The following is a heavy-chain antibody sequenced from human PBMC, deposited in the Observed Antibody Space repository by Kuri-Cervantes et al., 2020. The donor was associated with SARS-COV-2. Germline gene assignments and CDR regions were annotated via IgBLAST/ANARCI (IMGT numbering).Heavy chain of an antibody. J-gene: IGHJ3*02. V-gene: IGHV3-11*06. CDR2: ISSDSSHT. CDR1: GYTFIYSH. Sequence: GGSLRLSCAASGYTFIYSHMSWIRQAPGKGLEWVSYISSDSSHTNNAESLKGRFTISRDNAKNSLYLQMNSLRAEDTAVYYCARLVFVDAFDIWGQGTMVTVSS. CDR3: ARLVFVDAFDI. D-gene: IGHD2-2*01.